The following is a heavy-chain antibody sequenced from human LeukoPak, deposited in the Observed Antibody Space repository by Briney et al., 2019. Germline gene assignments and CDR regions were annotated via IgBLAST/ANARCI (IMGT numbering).Heavy chain of an antibody. J-gene: IGHJ4*02. Sequence: GGSLRLSCAASGFTFSSYAMHWVRQAPGKGLEWVSAISGSGGITYYADSVKGRFTISRDNSKNSLYLQMNSLRAEDTAVYYCARDGYNWNVAFDYWGQGILVTVSS. D-gene: IGHD1-1*01. V-gene: IGHV3-21*06. CDR2: ISGSGGIT. CDR1: GFTFSSYA. CDR3: ARDGYNWNVAFDY.